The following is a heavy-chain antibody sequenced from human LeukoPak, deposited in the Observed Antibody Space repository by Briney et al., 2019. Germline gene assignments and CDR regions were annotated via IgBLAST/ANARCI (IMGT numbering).Heavy chain of an antibody. CDR3: TTVDSSFYYDTSGYYSYYYYMDV. J-gene: IGHJ6*03. Sequence: GGSLRLSCAASGFTFSSYSMSWVRQAPGKGLEWVGRIKSKTDGGTTDYAAPVKGRFTISRDDSKNTLNLQMNSLKTEDTAVYYCTTVDSSFYYDTSGYYSYYYYMDVWGKGTTVTVSS. D-gene: IGHD3-22*01. V-gene: IGHV3-15*01. CDR1: GFTFSSYS. CDR2: IKSKTDGGTT.